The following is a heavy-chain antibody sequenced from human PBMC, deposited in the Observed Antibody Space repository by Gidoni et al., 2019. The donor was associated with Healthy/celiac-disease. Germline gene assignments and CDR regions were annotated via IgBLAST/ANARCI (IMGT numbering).Heavy chain of an antibody. V-gene: IGHV3-49*05. J-gene: IGHJ4*02. D-gene: IGHD6-13*01. CDR2: IRSKNYGGTT. CDR3: TRVPQYSSSWYTYFDY. CDR1: GFTFGDYA. Sequence: EVQLVESGGGLVKPGRSLRLSCTASGFTFGDYAMSWFRQAPGKGLEWVGFIRSKNYGGTTEYAASVKGRFTISRDDSKSIAYLQMNSLKTEDTAVYYCTRVPQYSSSWYTYFDYWGQGTLVTVSS.